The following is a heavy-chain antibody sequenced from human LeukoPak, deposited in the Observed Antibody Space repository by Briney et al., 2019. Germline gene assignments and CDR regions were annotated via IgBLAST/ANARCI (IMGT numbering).Heavy chain of an antibody. Sequence: GGSLRLSCSASGFTFSSYAMHWVRQAPGKGLEYVSAISSDGGSTYYADSVKGRFTISRDNSKNTLYLQMSSLRAEDTAVYYCVRGIVGATDYWGQGTLVTVSS. CDR1: GFTFSSYA. J-gene: IGHJ4*02. D-gene: IGHD1-26*01. CDR3: VRGIVGATDY. V-gene: IGHV3-64D*06. CDR2: ISSDGGST.